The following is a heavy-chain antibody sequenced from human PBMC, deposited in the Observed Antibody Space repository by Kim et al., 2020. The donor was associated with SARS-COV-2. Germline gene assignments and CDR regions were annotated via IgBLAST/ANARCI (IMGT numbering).Heavy chain of an antibody. V-gene: IGHV4-4*07. J-gene: IGHJ6*02. CDR3: ARDRITAYYYYGMDV. Sequence: PSLKGRSTMSVDTSRNQFSLKVNSVTAADTAVYYCARDRITAYYYYGMDVWGQGTTVTVSS. D-gene: IGHD1-20*01.